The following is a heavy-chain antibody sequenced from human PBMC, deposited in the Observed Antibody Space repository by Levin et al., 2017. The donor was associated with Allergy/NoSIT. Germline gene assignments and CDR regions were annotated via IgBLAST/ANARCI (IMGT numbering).Heavy chain of an antibody. CDR1: GFTFGDYA. Sequence: GESLKISCSGSGFTFGDYATAWFRQAPGKGLEWVGFIRSDTHGGTTEYAASVRGRFTISRDESKSIAYLQMNRLKTEDTAVYYCSRPIAVATMRFDYWGQGTLVTVSS. V-gene: IGHV3-49*03. CDR2: IRSDTHGGTT. J-gene: IGHJ4*02. D-gene: IGHD6-19*01. CDR3: SRPIAVATMRFDY.